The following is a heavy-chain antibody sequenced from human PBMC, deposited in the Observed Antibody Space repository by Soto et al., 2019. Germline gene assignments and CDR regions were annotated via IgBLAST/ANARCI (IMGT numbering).Heavy chain of an antibody. CDR2: ISAYNGNT. CDR1: GYTFTSYG. D-gene: IGHD2-8*01. Sequence: ASVKVSCKASGYTFTSYGISWVRQAPGQGLEWMGWISAYNGNTNYAQKLQGRVTMTTDTSTSTAYMELRSLRSDDTAVYYCARDTGYCTKGVCPKYFQHWGQGTLVTVSS. J-gene: IGHJ1*01. V-gene: IGHV1-18*01. CDR3: ARDTGYCTKGVCPKYFQH.